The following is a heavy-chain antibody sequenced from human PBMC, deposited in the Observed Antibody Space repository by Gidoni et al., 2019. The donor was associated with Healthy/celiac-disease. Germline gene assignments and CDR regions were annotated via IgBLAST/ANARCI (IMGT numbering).Heavy chain of an antibody. CDR2: INPNSGGT. CDR3: ARVYYYDSSGHGPLGY. CDR1: GYTFTGYY. J-gene: IGHJ4*02. Sequence: QVQLMQSGAEVKKPGASVKVSCQASGYTFTGYYMHWVRQAPGQGLEWMGWINPNSGGTNYAQKFQGWVTMTRDTSISTAYMELSRLRSDDTAVYYCARVYYYDSSGHGPLGYWGQGTLVTVSS. V-gene: IGHV1-2*04. D-gene: IGHD3-22*01.